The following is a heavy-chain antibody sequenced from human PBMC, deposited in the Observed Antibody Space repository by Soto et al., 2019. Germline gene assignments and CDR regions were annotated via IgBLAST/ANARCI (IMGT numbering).Heavy chain of an antibody. V-gene: IGHV4-61*08. Sequence: SETWSLTCPVSGGSFNSGGYYWSWIRQPPGKGLEWIGYVYHTGRTDYNPSLKSRVSISMDTSTNQFSLDLDSVTPADTAVYFFARDVEYFDTLGQGTLATVS. CDR2: VYHTGRT. J-gene: IGHJ4*02. CDR1: GGSFNSGGYY. CDR3: ARDVEYFDT.